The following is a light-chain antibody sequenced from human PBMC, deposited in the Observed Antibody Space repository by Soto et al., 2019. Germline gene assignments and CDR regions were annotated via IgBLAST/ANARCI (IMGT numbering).Light chain of an antibody. Sequence: QSVLTQPASVSVSPGQSITISCTGTSSDVGGYNYVSWYQQHPGKAPKLMIYEVSNRPSGVSNRFSGSKSGNTASLTISGLQAEDEADYYCSSYTSSSTRVFGGGTKVTVL. CDR1: SSDVGGYNY. CDR3: SSYTSSSTRV. V-gene: IGLV2-14*01. J-gene: IGLJ3*02. CDR2: EVS.